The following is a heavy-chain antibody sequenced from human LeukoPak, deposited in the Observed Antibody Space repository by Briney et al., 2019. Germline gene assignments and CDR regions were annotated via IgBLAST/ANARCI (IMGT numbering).Heavy chain of an antibody. CDR1: GGSISSGDYY. CDR2: IYYSGST. D-gene: IGHD6-13*01. CDR3: ARGSQTYSSSWYVAH. J-gene: IGHJ4*02. V-gene: IGHV4-30-4*08. Sequence: PSETLSLTCTVSGGSISSGDYYWSWIRQPPGKGLEWIGYIYYSGSTYYNPSLKSRVTISVDTSKNQFSLKLSSVTAADTAVYYCARGSQTYSSSWYVAHWGQGTLVTVSS.